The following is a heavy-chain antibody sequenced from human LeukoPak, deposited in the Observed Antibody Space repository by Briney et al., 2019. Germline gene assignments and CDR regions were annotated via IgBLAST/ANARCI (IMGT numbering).Heavy chain of an antibody. J-gene: IGHJ5*01. Sequence: PGGSLRLSCAAPGFSFDDYAIHWVRQAPGKGLELVSLISGDGGSTFYADSVKGRFTISRDNSKNSLYLQMSSLRSEDTALYYCARESDSSGWYDSWGQGTLVTVSS. CDR3: ARESDSSGWYDS. CDR1: GFSFDDYA. V-gene: IGHV3-43*02. CDR2: ISGDGGST. D-gene: IGHD3-22*01.